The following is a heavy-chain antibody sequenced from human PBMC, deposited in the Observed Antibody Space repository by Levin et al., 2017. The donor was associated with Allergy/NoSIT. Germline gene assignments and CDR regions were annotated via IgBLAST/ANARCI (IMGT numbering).Heavy chain of an antibody. D-gene: IGHD3-10*01. Sequence: KTGGSLRLSCAASGFTFSNAWMSWVRQAPGKGLEWVGRIKSKTDGGTTDYAAPVKGRFTISRDDSKNTLYLQMNSLKTEDTAVYYCTTGLSIWFGELLSPFDYWGQGTLVTVSS. CDR2: IKSKTDGGTT. J-gene: IGHJ4*02. CDR1: GFTFSNAW. CDR3: TTGLSIWFGELLSPFDY. V-gene: IGHV3-15*01.